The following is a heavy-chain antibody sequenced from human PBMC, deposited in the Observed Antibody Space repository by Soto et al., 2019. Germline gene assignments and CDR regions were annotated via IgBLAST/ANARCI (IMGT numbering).Heavy chain of an antibody. CDR2: IYYSGST. CDR3: ARDDEGWSDCDLGY. D-gene: IGHD2-21*01. Sequence: SSETLSLTCTVSGGSISSYYWSWIRQPPGKGLEWIGYIYYSGSTNYNPSLKSRVTISVDTSKNQFSLKLSSVTAADTAVYYCARDDEGWSDCDLGYWGQGALVTVSS. J-gene: IGHJ4*02. V-gene: IGHV4-59*12. CDR1: GGSISSYY.